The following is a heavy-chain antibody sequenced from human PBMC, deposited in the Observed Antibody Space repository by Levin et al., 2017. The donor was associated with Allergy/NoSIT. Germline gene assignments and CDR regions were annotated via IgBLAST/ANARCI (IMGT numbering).Heavy chain of an antibody. CDR3: ARDLGTGWYDNAFEI. CDR2: ISPNNGHT. CDR1: GYTFHVYG. V-gene: IGHV1-18*01. Sequence: ASVKVSCKASGYTFHVYGIIWVRQAPGEGLEWLGWISPNNGHTKVSHKVQGRVTMTTDASPTTAYLDIRSLTSDDTAVYYCARDLGTGWYDNAFEIWGQGTLVSVSS. J-gene: IGHJ3*02. D-gene: IGHD6-19*01.